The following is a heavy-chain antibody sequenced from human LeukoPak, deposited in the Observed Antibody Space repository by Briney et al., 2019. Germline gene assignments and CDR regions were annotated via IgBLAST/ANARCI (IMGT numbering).Heavy chain of an antibody. J-gene: IGHJ6*03. Sequence: SETLSLTCAVYGGSFSGYYWTWLRQPSGQGLEWIGEINHSGSTNYNPSLKSRVTISVDTSKNQFSLKLRSVTAADTAIYYCARRKVDTTFLYFYYMDVWGKGTTVTVSS. D-gene: IGHD5-18*01. V-gene: IGHV4-34*01. CDR1: GGSFSGYY. CDR2: INHSGST. CDR3: ARRKVDTTFLYFYYMDV.